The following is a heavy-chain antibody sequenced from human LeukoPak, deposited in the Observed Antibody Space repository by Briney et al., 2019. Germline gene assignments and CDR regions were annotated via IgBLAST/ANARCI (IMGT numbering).Heavy chain of an antibody. CDR1: GGSISSSSYY. J-gene: IGHJ4*02. V-gene: IGHV4-39*01. CDR2: IYYSGST. D-gene: IGHD3-22*01. CDR3: AGTMIVVKTGFDY. Sequence: SETLSLTCTVSGGSISSSSYYWGWIRQPPGKELEWIGSIYYSGSTYYNPSLNSRVTISVDTSKNQFSLKLSSVTAADTAVYYCAGTMIVVKTGFDYWGQGTLVTVSS.